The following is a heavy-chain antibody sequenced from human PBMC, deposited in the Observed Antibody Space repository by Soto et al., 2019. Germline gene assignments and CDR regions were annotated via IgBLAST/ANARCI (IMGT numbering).Heavy chain of an antibody. Sequence: QVHLVQSGAEVKKPGASVKVSCKTSGYTFSAYYMHWVRQAPGQGLAWMGWINPKSGGTLYAQKFQGRVTMTRETSISTAYMELSRLRSDDTAVYYCARGGTFAYDTSGYSVYWGQGTLVTVSS. D-gene: IGHD3-22*01. V-gene: IGHV1-2*02. CDR1: GYTFSAYY. CDR2: INPKSGGT. J-gene: IGHJ4*02. CDR3: ARGGTFAYDTSGYSVY.